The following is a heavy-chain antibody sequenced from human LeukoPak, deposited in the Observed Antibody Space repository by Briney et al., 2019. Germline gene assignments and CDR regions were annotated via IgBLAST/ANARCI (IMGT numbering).Heavy chain of an antibody. CDR1: GFTFSSYS. D-gene: IGHD5-12*01. CDR3: ARRPNSGYDVYYYYYHMDV. Sequence: SGGSLRLSCAASGFTFSSYSMNWVRQAPGKGLEWISYISSSSSTIFYADSVKGRFTVSRGNAKNSLYLQVDSLRAEDTAVYYCARRPNSGYDVYYYYYHMDVWGKGTTVTVSS. V-gene: IGHV3-48*01. CDR2: ISSSSSTI. J-gene: IGHJ6*03.